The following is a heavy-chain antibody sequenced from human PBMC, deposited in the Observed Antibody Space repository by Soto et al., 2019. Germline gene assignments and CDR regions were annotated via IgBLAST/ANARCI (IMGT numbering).Heavy chain of an antibody. V-gene: IGHV2-70*01. D-gene: IGHD2-2*01. CDR2: IDWNDDK. CDR1: GFSLSTSGMC. CDR3: ARIRRDCNSTSCNASLIDY. Sequence: VSGPTLVNPTQTLRLACTFSGFSLSTSGMCVSWIRQPPGKALEWLALIDWNDDKYYSTSLKTRLTISKDTSKNQVVLTMTNMDPVDTATYYCARIRRDCNSTSCNASLIDYWGQGTLVTAPQ. J-gene: IGHJ4*02.